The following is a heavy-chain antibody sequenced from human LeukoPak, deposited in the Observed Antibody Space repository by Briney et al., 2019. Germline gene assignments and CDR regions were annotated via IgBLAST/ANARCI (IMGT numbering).Heavy chain of an antibody. CDR2: ISSNGGST. D-gene: IGHD2-2*01. J-gene: IGHJ4*02. CDR1: GFTFSNYA. V-gene: IGHV3-64D*06. Sequence: GGSLRLSCSAPGFTFSNYALHWVRQAPGKGLEYVSAISSNGGSTYYADSVKGRFTISRDISKNTLYLQMSSLRAEDTAVYYCVGRYCSSTSCPYYFDYWGQGTLVTVSS. CDR3: VGRYCSSTSCPYYFDY.